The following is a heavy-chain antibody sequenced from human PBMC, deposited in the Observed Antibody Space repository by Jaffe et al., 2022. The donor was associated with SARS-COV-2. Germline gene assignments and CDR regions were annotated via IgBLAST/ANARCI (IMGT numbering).Heavy chain of an antibody. CDR3: ARVRDYDFWSGPVGAFDI. CDR1: GGSISSYY. Sequence: QVQLQESGPGLVKPSETLSLTCTVSGGSISSYYWSWIRQPPGKGLEWIGYIYYSGSTNYNPSLKSRVTISVDTSKNQFSLKLSSVTAADTAVYYCARVRDYDFWSGPVGAFDIWGQGTMVTVSS. CDR2: IYYSGST. V-gene: IGHV4-59*01. J-gene: IGHJ3*02. D-gene: IGHD3-3*01.